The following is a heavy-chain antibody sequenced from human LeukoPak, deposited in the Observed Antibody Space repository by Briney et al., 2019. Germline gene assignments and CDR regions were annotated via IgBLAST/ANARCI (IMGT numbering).Heavy chain of an antibody. Sequence: PSETLSLTCTVSGGSISSYYWSWIRQPPGKGLEWIGYIYYSGSTNYNPSLKSRVTISVDTSKNQFSLKLSSVTAADTAVYYCARVYYGSGIWYFDLWGRGTLVTVSS. CDR1: GGSISSYY. V-gene: IGHV4-59*01. J-gene: IGHJ2*01. CDR3: ARVYYGSGIWYFDL. D-gene: IGHD3-10*01. CDR2: IYYSGST.